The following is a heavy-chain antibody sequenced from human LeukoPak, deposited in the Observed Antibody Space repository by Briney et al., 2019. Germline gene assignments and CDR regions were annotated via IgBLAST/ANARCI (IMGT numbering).Heavy chain of an antibody. V-gene: IGHV4-59*01. CDR1: GGSTSSYY. D-gene: IGHD6-13*01. Sequence: SETLSLTCTVSGGSTSSYYWSWIRPPPGKGLEWIVYIYYSGSTNYNPSLKSRVTISVDTSKNQFSLKLSSVTAADTAVYYCARAGYSSSWYGDAFDIWGQGTMVTVSS. CDR2: IYYSGST. J-gene: IGHJ3*02. CDR3: ARAGYSSSWYGDAFDI.